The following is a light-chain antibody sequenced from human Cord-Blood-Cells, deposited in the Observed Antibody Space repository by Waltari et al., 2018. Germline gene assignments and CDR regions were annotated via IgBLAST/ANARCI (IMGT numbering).Light chain of an antibody. Sequence: SYELTQPPSVSVSPGQTDSITCSGDKLGDKYACWYQQKPGQSPVLVIYQDSKRPSGIPERFSGSNSGNTATLTISGTQAMDEADYYCQAWDSSTDPPGDVVFGGGTKLTVL. CDR1: KLGDKY. J-gene: IGLJ2*01. CDR3: QAWDSSTDPPGDVV. CDR2: QDS. V-gene: IGLV3-1*01.